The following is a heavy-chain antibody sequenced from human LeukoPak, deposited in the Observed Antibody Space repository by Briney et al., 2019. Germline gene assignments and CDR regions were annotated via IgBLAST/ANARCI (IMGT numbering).Heavy chain of an antibody. J-gene: IGHJ4*02. D-gene: IGHD3/OR15-3a*01. Sequence: SETLSLTCTVSGGSISSYYWSWIRQPPGKGLEWIGSIYYSGNTYYNASLKSQVSISIDTSKDQFSLRLTSVTAADTAVYYCARQTGSGLFILPGGQGTLVTVSS. CDR3: ARQTGSGLFILP. CDR1: GGSISSYY. CDR2: IYYSGNT. V-gene: IGHV4-59*04.